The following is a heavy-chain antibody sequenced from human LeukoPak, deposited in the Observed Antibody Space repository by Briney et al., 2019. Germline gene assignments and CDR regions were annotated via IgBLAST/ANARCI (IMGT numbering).Heavy chain of an antibody. J-gene: IGHJ4*02. CDR2: IYSGGST. CDR1: GFTVSSNY. Sequence: GGSLRLSCAASGFTVSSNYMSWVRQAPGKGLEWVSVIYSGGSTYYADSVKGRFTISRDNSKNTLYLQMNSLRAEDTAVYYCARELGRYYDSSGYFDYWGQGTLVTVSS. D-gene: IGHD3-22*01. V-gene: IGHV3-66*01. CDR3: ARELGRYYDSSGYFDY.